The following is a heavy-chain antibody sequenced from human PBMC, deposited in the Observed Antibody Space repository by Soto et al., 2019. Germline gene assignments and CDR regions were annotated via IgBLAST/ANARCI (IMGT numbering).Heavy chain of an antibody. Sequence: QLQLQESGPGLVKPSETLSLTCTVSGGSISSSSYYWGWIRQPPGKGLEWIGSIYYSGSTYYNPSLKSRVTISVDTSKNQFSLKLSSVTAADTAVYYCAHGDYGSGASDAFDIWGQGTMVTVSS. CDR2: IYYSGST. CDR1: GGSISSSSYY. D-gene: IGHD4-17*01. CDR3: AHGDYGSGASDAFDI. J-gene: IGHJ3*02. V-gene: IGHV4-39*01.